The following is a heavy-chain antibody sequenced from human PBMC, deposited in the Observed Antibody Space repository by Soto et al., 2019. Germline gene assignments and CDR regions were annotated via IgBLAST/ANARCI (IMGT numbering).Heavy chain of an antibody. CDR3: ARGSPPYYYYYYGMDV. Sequence: QVQLQQWGAGLLKPSETLSLTCAVYGGAFSGYYWSWIRQPPGKGLEWIGEINHSGSTNYNPSLKSGVTISVDTSKNQFSLKLSSVTAADTAVYYCARGSPPYYYYYYGMDVWGQGTTVTVSS. J-gene: IGHJ6*02. CDR2: INHSGST. V-gene: IGHV4-34*01. CDR1: GGAFSGYY.